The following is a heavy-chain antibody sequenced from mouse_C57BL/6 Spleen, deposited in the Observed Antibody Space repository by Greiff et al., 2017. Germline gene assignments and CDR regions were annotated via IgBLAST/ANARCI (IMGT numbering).Heavy chain of an antibody. Sequence: DVHLVESEGGLVQPGSSMKLSCTASGFTFSDYYMAWVRQVPEKGLEWVANINYDGSSTYYLDSLKSRFIISRDNAKNILYLQMSSLKSEDTATYYCARDLGRGYFDYWGQGTTLTVSS. CDR2: INYDGSST. D-gene: IGHD4-1*01. CDR3: ARDLGRGYFDY. J-gene: IGHJ2*01. V-gene: IGHV5-16*01. CDR1: GFTFSDYY.